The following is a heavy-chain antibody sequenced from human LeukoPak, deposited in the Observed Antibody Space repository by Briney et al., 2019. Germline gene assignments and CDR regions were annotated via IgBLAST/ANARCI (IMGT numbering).Heavy chain of an antibody. J-gene: IGHJ5*02. CDR2: IYYSGTA. CDR1: GDSISSYY. D-gene: IGHD3-10*01. CDR3: ARGTMATVGELWVHWFDP. V-gene: IGHV4-59*08. Sequence: SETLSLTCTVSGDSISSYYWSWIRQPPGQGMDWIGYIYYSGTANYNTSLTSRVTISLDASQNQFSLTRRSVTAADTAVYYCARGTMATVGELWVHWFDPWGQGTLVTVSS.